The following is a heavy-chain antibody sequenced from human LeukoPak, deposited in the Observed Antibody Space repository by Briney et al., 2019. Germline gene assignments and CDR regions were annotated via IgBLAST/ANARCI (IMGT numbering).Heavy chain of an antibody. D-gene: IGHD3-9*01. CDR3: ARGRHYYDILTGYYHNWFDP. V-gene: IGHV1-2*02. J-gene: IGHJ5*02. Sequence: ASVKVSCKASGYTFTGYYMHWVRQAPGQGLEWMGWINPNSGGTNYAQRFQGRVTMTRDTSISTAYMELSRLTSDDTAVYYCARGRHYYDILTGYYHNWFDPWGQGTLVTVSS. CDR1: GYTFTGYY. CDR2: INPNSGGT.